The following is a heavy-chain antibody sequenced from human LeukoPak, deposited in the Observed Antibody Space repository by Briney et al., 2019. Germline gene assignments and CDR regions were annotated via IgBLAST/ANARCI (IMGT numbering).Heavy chain of an antibody. CDR3: ARAYYDSSGAQRGGAFDI. CDR2: ISYDGSNK. Sequence: PGGSLRLSCAASGFSFSSYGMHWVRQAPGKGLEWVAVISYDGSNKYYADSVKGRFTISRDNSKNTLYLQMNSLRAEDTAVYYCARAYYDSSGAQRGGAFDIWGQGTMVTVSS. V-gene: IGHV3-30*03. D-gene: IGHD3-22*01. J-gene: IGHJ3*02. CDR1: GFSFSSYG.